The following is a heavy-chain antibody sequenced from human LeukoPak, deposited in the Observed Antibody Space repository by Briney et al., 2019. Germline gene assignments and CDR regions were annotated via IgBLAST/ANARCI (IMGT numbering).Heavy chain of an antibody. J-gene: IGHJ4*02. V-gene: IGHV4-34*01. Sequence: PSETLSLTCAVYGGSFRGYYWSWIRQPPGKGLEWIGEINHSGSTNYNPSLKSRVTISVDTSKNQFSLKLSSVTAADTAVYYCARGPVDYYGSGSLDYWGQGTLVTVSS. CDR3: ARGPVDYYGSGSLDY. D-gene: IGHD3-10*01. CDR2: INHSGST. CDR1: GGSFRGYY.